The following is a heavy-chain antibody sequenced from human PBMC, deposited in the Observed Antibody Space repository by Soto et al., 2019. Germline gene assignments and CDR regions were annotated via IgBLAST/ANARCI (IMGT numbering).Heavy chain of an antibody. CDR2: IYPGNSDT. CDR1: GYIFSTYW. Sequence: GESLKISCKASGYIFSTYWIGWVRQKPGKGLEWMGIIYPGNSDTRYSPSFQGQVTISADTSISTAYLEWSSLKASDTAIYYCARHVYYDVLKKNYWGQGTLVTVSS. D-gene: IGHD3-9*01. CDR3: ARHVYYDVLKKNY. V-gene: IGHV5-51*01. J-gene: IGHJ4*02.